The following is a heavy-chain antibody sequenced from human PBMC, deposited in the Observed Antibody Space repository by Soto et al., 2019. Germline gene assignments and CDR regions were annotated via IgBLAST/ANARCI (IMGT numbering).Heavy chain of an antibody. V-gene: IGHV3-33*01. CDR2: IWYDGSNK. CDR3: ARDQAAAALRNWFDP. CDR1: GFTFSSYG. D-gene: IGHD6-13*01. J-gene: IGHJ5*02. Sequence: PGGSLRLSCAASGFTFSSYGMHWVRQAPGKGLEWVAVIWYDGSNKYYADSVKGRFTISRDNSKNTLYLQINSLRAEDTPVYYCARDQAAAALRNWFDPWGQGTLVTVS.